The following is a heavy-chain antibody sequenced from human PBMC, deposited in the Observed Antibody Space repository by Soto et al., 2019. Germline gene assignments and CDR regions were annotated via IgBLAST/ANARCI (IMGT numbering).Heavy chain of an antibody. CDR3: ARDDCHLSCGRCYGVPMDV. J-gene: IGHJ6*03. CDR1: GFTVSSNY. V-gene: IGHV3-66*01. Sequence: EVQLVESGGGLVQPGGSLRLSCAASGFTVSSNYMTWVRQAPGKGLEWVSLIQSGGRTYYAGSVKGRFTISRDNSKNTLFLQMNSLGVEEKAVYYCARDDCHLSCGRCYGVPMDVWGKGNTVTVSS. D-gene: IGHD2-15*01. CDR2: IQSGGRT.